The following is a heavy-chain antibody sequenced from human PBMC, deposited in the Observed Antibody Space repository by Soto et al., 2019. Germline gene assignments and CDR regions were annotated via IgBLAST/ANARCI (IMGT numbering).Heavy chain of an antibody. CDR3: ARDRNYDSSGYYPAI. CDR1: VFTFSSYA. D-gene: IGHD3-22*01. Sequence: GGSLRLSCAASVFTFSSYAMHWVRQAPGKGLEWVAVISYDGSNKYYADSVKGRFTISRDNSKNTLYLQMNSLRAEDTAVYYCARDRNYDSSGYYPAIWGQGTMVTVSS. V-gene: IGHV3-30-3*01. CDR2: ISYDGSNK. J-gene: IGHJ3*02.